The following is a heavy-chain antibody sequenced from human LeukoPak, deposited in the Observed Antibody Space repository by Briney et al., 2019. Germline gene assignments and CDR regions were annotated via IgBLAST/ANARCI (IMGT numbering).Heavy chain of an antibody. V-gene: IGHV3-23*01. D-gene: IGHD3-10*01. J-gene: IGHJ4*02. CDR3: AKHLWRDLLWFGEGYYFGY. Sequence: GGSLRLSCAASGFTFNSYAMIWARQAPGKGLEWVSAIRESGGSAYYPDSVKGRFTISRDNSKNTLYLQMNSLRAEDTAVYYCAKHLWRDLLWFGEGYYFGYWGQGTLVTVSS. CDR1: GFTFNSYA. CDR2: IRESGGSA.